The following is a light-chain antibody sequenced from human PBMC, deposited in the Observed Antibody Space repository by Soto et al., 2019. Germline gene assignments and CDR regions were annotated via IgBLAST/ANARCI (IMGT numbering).Light chain of an antibody. CDR2: AAS. CDR1: QAIGNE. Sequence: AIQMTQSPSSLSASVGDTVTITCRASQAIGNELGWYRQRPGKAPNLLIHAASTLQSGVPSRFSGSGAGTDFTLTISSLQPEDSATYYCLQDHSYPRTFGQGTKVETK. V-gene: IGKV1-6*01. J-gene: IGKJ1*01. CDR3: LQDHSYPRT.